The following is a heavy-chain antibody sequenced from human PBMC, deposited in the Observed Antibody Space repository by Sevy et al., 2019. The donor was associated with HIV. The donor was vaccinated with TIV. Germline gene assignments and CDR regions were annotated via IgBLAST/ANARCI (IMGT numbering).Heavy chain of an antibody. V-gene: IGHV1-18*01. CDR3: AGVRWRYCSGGSCYSGTGGGWFDP. D-gene: IGHD2-15*01. CDR1: GYTFTSYG. Sequence: ASVKVSCKASGYTFTSYGISWVRQAPGQGLEWMGWISAYNGNTNYAQNLQGRVTMTTDTSTSTAYMGLRSLRSDDTAGYYCAGVRWRYCSGGSCYSGTGGGWFDPWGQGTLVTVSS. J-gene: IGHJ5*02. CDR2: ISAYNGNT.